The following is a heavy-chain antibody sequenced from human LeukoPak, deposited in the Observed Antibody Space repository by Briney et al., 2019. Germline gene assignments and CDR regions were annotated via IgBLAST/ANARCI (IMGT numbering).Heavy chain of an antibody. Sequence: SETLSLTCAVSGGSISSTSSYWGWIRQAPGKGLEWIGSSFYGGFTYYNPSLKSRVNISLHTSEHQFSLNLISVTAADTAVYYCVRQDSGMVVYFWGQGILVTVSS. D-gene: IGHD5-18*01. V-gene: IGHV4-39*01. CDR1: GGSISSTSSY. J-gene: IGHJ4*02. CDR2: SFYGGFT. CDR3: VRQDSGMVVYF.